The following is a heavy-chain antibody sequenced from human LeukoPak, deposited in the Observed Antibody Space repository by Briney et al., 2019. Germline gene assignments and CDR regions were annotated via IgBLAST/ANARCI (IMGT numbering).Heavy chain of an antibody. CDR1: GFTFSDYF. V-gene: IGHV3-11*04. Sequence: PGGSLRLSCAASGFTFSDYFMIWIRQAPGKGLEWLSYISSSSSTIYYADSVKGRFTISRDNAKNSLYLQMNSLRAEDTAVYYCAREGVKLVKTFDYWGQGTLVTVSS. CDR2: ISSSSSTI. D-gene: IGHD6-13*01. J-gene: IGHJ4*02. CDR3: AREGVKLVKTFDY.